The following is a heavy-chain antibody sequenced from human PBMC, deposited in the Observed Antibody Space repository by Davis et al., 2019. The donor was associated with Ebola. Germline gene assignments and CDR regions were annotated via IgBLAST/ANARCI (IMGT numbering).Heavy chain of an antibody. CDR3: ATGAYYGSGYYFDY. D-gene: IGHD3-10*01. Sequence: MPSETLSLTCPVSGGSISSYYWSWIRQPPGKGLEWIGYIYYSGSTNYNPSLKSRVTISVDTSENHFSLKLSSVTAADTAVYYCATGAYYGSGYYFDYWGQGTLVTVSS. CDR2: IYYSGST. V-gene: IGHV4-59*08. CDR1: GGSISSYY. J-gene: IGHJ4*02.